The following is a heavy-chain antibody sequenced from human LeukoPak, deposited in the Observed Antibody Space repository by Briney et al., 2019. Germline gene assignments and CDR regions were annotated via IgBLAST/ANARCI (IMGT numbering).Heavy chain of an antibody. CDR3: AKIDSTGYYYDN. CDR1: GFTFSNYG. CDR2: IQYDGNNK. J-gene: IGHJ4*02. D-gene: IGHD3-22*01. Sequence: GGSLRLSCAASGFTFSNYGMHWVRQAPSKGLEWVAFIQYDGNNKYYADSVKGRFTISRDNSKNTLYLQMNSLRGDDTAVYYCAKIDSTGYYYDNWGQGTLVTVSS. V-gene: IGHV3-30*02.